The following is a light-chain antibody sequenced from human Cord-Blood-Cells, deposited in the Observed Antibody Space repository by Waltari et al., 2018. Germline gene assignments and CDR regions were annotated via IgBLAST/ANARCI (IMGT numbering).Light chain of an antibody. J-gene: IGLJ1*01. CDR1: SSDGGGSNY. V-gene: IGLV2-14*01. CDR2: EVS. Sequence: QSALTPPASVSGAHGQTITSSCTGTSSDGGGSNYVYWYQQHPGKAPKLMIYEVSNRPSGVSNRFSGSKSGNTASLTISGLQAEDEADYYCSSYTSSSTYVFGTGTKVTVL. CDR3: SSYTSSSTYV.